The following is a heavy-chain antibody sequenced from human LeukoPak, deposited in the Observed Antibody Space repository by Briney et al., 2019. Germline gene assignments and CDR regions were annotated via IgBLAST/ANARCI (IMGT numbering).Heavy chain of an antibody. CDR3: ARASPATVSFDI. CDR2: IYYSGTT. V-gene: IGHV4-30-4*08. Sequence: PSETLSLTCTVSGGSISSGDYYWSWIRQPPGKGLEWIGYIYYSGTTYYNPSLRSRTSISPDTYKNHFSLSLTSVTAADTAVYYCARASPATVSFDIWGQGTLVTVSS. CDR1: GGSISSGDYY. D-gene: IGHD2-15*01. J-gene: IGHJ3*02.